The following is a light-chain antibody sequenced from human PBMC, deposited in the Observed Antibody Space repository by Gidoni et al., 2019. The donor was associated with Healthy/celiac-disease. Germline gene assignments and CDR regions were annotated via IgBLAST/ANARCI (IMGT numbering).Light chain of an antibody. CDR2: DAS. CDR1: QDISNY. V-gene: IGKV1-33*01. J-gene: IGKJ2*01. CDR3: QQYDNLRYT. Sequence: DIQMTQSPSSLSASVGDRVTITCQASQDISNYLNWYQQKPGKAPKLLIYDASNLETGVPSRFSGSGSGTDITFIISSLQPEDIATYYCQQYDNLRYTFGQGTKLEIK.